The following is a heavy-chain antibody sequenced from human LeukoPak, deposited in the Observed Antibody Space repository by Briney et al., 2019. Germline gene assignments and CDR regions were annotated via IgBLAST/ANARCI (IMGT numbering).Heavy chain of an antibody. V-gene: IGHV3-15*04. Sequence: GGSLRLSCAASGFTFSNAWMSWVRQAPGKGLEWVGRIESKTDGGTTDYAAPVKGRFTISRDDSKNTLYLQMNSLKTEDTAVYYCTSWYSSGWYPKENDYWGQGTLVTVSS. J-gene: IGHJ4*02. CDR3: TSWYSSGWYPKENDY. CDR2: IESKTDGGTT. D-gene: IGHD6-19*01. CDR1: GFTFSNAW.